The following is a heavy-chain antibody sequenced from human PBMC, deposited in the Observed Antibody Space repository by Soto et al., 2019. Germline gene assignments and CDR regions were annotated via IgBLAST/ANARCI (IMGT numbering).Heavy chain of an antibody. D-gene: IGHD4-17*01. Sequence: EVQLVESGGGLIQPGGSLRLSCAASGFTVSSNYMSWVRQAPGKGLEWVSVIYSGGSTYYADSVKGRFTISRDNSKNTLYLQMNSLRAEDTAVYYCARDHDYGDYPEYFQHWGQGTLVTGSS. J-gene: IGHJ1*01. CDR1: GFTVSSNY. CDR3: ARDHDYGDYPEYFQH. CDR2: IYSGGST. V-gene: IGHV3-53*01.